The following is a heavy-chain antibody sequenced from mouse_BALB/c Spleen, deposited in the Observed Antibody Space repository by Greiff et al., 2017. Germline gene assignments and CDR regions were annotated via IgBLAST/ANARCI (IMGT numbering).Heavy chain of an antibody. CDR2: INPYNGDT. Sequence: EVQLQQSGPELVKPGASVKISCKASGYSFTGYFMNWVMQSHGKSLEWIGRINPYNGDTFYNQKFKGKATLTVDKSSSTAHMELRSLASEDSAVYYCARGGVDYWGQGTSVTVSS. CDR1: GYSFTGYF. CDR3: ARGGVDY. V-gene: IGHV1-20*02. J-gene: IGHJ4*01.